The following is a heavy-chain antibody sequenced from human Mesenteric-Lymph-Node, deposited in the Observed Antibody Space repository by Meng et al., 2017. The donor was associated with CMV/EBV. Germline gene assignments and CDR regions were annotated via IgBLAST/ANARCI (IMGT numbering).Heavy chain of an antibody. V-gene: IGHV3-48*04. CDR3: VRDYYDSSGYRGDFDY. D-gene: IGHD3-22*01. CDR1: GFTFTAYS. J-gene: IGHJ4*02. Sequence: GESLKISCAASGFTFTAYSMNWVRQAPGKGLEWVSYISSGGDTIYYADSVKGRFTISRDNVRNSLYLQMNTLRAEDTAVYYCVRDYYDSSGYRGDFDYWGQGTLVTVSS. CDR2: ISSGGDTI.